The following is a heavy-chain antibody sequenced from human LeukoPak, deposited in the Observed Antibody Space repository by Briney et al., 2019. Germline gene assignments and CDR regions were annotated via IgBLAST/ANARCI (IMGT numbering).Heavy chain of an antibody. V-gene: IGHV3-23*01. CDR1: GFTFSTYA. J-gene: IGHJ4*02. CDR2: ISGSGGTT. CDR3: AKDHRWEPDY. D-gene: IGHD1-26*01. Sequence: GGSLRLSCAASGFTFSTYAMSWVRQAPGKELEWVSAISGSGGTTYYADSVKGRFTISRDNSKNTLYLQMNSLRAEDTAVYYCAKDHRWEPDYWGQGTLLTVSS.